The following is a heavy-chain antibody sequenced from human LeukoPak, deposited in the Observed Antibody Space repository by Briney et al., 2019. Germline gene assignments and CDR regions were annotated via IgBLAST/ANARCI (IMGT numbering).Heavy chain of an antibody. CDR3: ARVGGAFGEFHNAFDI. V-gene: IGHV3-23*01. Sequence: GGSLRLSCAASGFTFSSYAMSWVRQAPGKGLEWVSAISGSAGTTYYTESVKGRFTISRDNSKNTLYLQMNSLRAEDTAVYYCARVGGAFGEFHNAFDIWGQGTLVTVSS. CDR2: ISGSAGTT. D-gene: IGHD3-10*01. J-gene: IGHJ3*02. CDR1: GFTFSSYA.